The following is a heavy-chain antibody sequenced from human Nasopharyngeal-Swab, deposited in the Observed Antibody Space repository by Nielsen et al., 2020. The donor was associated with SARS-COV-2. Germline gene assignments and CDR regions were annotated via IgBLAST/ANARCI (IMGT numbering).Heavy chain of an antibody. J-gene: IGHJ4*02. CDR3: VRHEGGTTLDY. D-gene: IGHD1-7*01. Sequence: RQAPGKGLEWIGHISYSGSTHYDPSFRSRVTMSVDTSKNQFSLKLTSVTAADTAVYYCVRHEGGTTLDYWGQGTLVTV. CDR2: ISYSGST. V-gene: IGHV4-59*08.